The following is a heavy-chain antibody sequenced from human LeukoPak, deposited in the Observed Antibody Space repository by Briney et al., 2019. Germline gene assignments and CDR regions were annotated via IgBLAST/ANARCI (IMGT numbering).Heavy chain of an antibody. V-gene: IGHV3-23*01. Sequence: GGSLRLSCAASGFTFSSYAMSWVRQAPGKGLEWVSAISGSGGSTYYADSVKGRFTISRDNSKNTLYLQMNSLRAEDTPVDYRAKDYYGSGSYYNEAYDYWGQGTLVTVSS. CDR1: GFTFSSYA. CDR3: AKDYYGSGSYYNEAYDY. J-gene: IGHJ4*02. D-gene: IGHD3-10*01. CDR2: ISGSGGST.